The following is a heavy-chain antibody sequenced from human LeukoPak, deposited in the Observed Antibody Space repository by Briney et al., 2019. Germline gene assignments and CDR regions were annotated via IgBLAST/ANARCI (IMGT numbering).Heavy chain of an antibody. J-gene: IGHJ5*02. CDR3: ARDAQPEFDP. D-gene: IGHD1-14*01. CDR2: ISSDSGTI. CDR1: GLTFSTYS. Sequence: GGSLRLSCGASGLTFSTYSMNWVRQAPGKGLEWVSYISSDSGTIYYADSVKGRFTISRDNAKNSLYLQMNSLRAEDTAVYYCARDAQPEFDPWGQGTLVTVSS. V-gene: IGHV3-48*01.